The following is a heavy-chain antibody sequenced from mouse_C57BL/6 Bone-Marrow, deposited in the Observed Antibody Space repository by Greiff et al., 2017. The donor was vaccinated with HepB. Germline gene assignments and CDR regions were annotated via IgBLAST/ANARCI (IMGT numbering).Heavy chain of an antibody. Sequence: EVKLMESGGGLVQPGGSMKLSCVASGFTFSNYWMNWVRQSPEKGLEWVAQIRLKSDNYATHYAESVKGRFTISRDDSKSSVYLQMNNLRAEDTGIYYCTALYYYGSSYEYWGQGTTLTVSS. CDR1: GFTFSNYW. D-gene: IGHD1-1*01. J-gene: IGHJ2*01. V-gene: IGHV6-3*01. CDR2: IRLKSDNYAT. CDR3: TALYYYGSSYEY.